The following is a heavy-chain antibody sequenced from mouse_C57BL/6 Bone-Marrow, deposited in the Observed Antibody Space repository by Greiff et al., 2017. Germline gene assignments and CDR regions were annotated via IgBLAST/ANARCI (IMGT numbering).Heavy chain of an antibody. CDR1: GFTFSDAW. D-gene: IGHD1-1*01. CDR3: TTVVADWYFDV. Sequence: EVQVVESGGGLVQPGGSMKLSCAASGFTFSDAWMDWVRQSPEKGLEWVAEIRNKANNHATYYAESVKGRFTISRDDSKSSVYLQMNSLRAEDTGIYYCTTVVADWYFDVWGTGTTVTVSS. J-gene: IGHJ1*03. V-gene: IGHV6-6*01. CDR2: IRNKANNHAT.